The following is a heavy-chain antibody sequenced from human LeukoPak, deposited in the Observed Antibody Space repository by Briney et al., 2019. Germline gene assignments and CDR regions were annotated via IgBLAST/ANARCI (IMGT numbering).Heavy chain of an antibody. CDR3: AKGGSPSHNWFNY. CDR1: GFTFSDYG. V-gene: IGHV3-30*02. Sequence: GGSLRLTCAASGFTFSDYGMHWVRQAPGKGMAWVAFIRNDGSYEYYPDSVKGRFTISRDNSRNALFPQMNSLRAEDTGVYYCAKGGSPSHNWFNYWGQGTLVTVSS. J-gene: IGHJ5*01. D-gene: IGHD2-15*01. CDR2: IRNDGSYE.